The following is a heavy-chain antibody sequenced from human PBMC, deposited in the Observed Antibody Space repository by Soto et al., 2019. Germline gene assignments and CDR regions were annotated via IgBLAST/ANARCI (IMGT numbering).Heavy chain of an antibody. CDR3: TTVPYASGLDY. CDR2: IKSKTDGGTT. J-gene: IGHJ4*02. Sequence: KPGGSLRLSCAASGFTFSSALMSWVRQAPGKGLEWVGRIKSKTDGGTTDYAAPVKGRFTISRDDSKNTLYLQMNSLKTEDTAVYYCTTVPYASGLDYWGQGTLVTVSS. V-gene: IGHV3-15*01. CDR1: GFTFSSAL. D-gene: IGHD3-10*01.